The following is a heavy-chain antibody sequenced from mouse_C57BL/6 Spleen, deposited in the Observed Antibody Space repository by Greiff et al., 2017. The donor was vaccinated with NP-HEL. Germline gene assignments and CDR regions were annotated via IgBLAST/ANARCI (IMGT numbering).Heavy chain of an antibody. J-gene: IGHJ1*03. V-gene: IGHV3-8*01. CDR3: ERSRAVYWYVDV. CDR2: ISYSGST. CDR1: GYSITSDY. Sequence: VQLKQSGPGLAKPSQTLSLTCSVTGYSITSDYWNWIRKFPGNKLEYMGYISYSGSTYYNPSLKSQISITRDTSKNQQYLQLNSVNHENTSTYYCERSRAVYWYVDVMSTGTTVTVSS.